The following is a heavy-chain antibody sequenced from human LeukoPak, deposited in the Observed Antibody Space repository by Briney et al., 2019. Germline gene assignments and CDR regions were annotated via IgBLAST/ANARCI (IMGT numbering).Heavy chain of an antibody. V-gene: IGHV4-59*01. CDR2: IYYSGST. Sequence: SETLSLTRTVSGGSISNYYWNWIRQPPGKGLEWIGYIYYSGSTNYNPSLKSRVTISVDTSKNQFSLKLSSVTAADTAVYYCARAPPTYYDILTGYYTKYYYYYMDVWGKGTTVTVSS. J-gene: IGHJ6*03. CDR1: GGSISNYY. CDR3: ARAPPTYYDILTGYYTKYYYYYMDV. D-gene: IGHD3-9*01.